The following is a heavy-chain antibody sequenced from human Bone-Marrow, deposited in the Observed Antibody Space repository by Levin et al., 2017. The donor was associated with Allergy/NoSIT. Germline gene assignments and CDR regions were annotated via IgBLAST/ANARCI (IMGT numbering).Heavy chain of an antibody. D-gene: IGHD6-13*01. CDR2: IWYDGTTK. CDR3: AREPLSSSWNFDS. J-gene: IGHJ4*02. V-gene: IGHV3-33*01. CDR1: GFIFSTYG. Sequence: LSLTCATSGFIFSTYGMHWVRQAPGKGLEWVAIIWYDGTTKHYADSVKGRFTISRDNSQNTLFLQMNSLRAEDTAVYYCAREPLSSSWNFDSWGQGTLVTVSS.